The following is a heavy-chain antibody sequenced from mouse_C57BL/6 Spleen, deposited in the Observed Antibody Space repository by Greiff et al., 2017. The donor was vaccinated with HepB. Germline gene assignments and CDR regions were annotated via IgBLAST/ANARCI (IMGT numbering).Heavy chain of an antibody. D-gene: IGHD2-12*01. CDR2: IDPSDSYT. CDR1: GYTFTSYW. J-gene: IGHJ3*01. V-gene: IGHV1-59*01. CDR3: ARNDTSGWFAY. Sequence: QVQLQQPGAELVRPGTSVKLSCKASGYTFTSYWMHWVKQRPGKGLEWIGVIDPSDSYTNYNQKFKGKATLTVDKTSTAASMQLSSLTSEDSAVYYYARNDTSGWFAYWGQGTLVTVSA.